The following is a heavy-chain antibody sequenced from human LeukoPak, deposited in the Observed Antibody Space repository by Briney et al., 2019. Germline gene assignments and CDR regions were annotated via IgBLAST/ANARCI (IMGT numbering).Heavy chain of an antibody. Sequence: KSGESLKISCKGSEYSFATYWIGWVPQVPGQGLELMGIFFPGDSDTRYSPSFQGQVTISADKSISTAYLQWSSLKASDTAIYYCASEYCSGGNCYFDYWGQGTLVTVSS. J-gene: IGHJ4*02. CDR2: FFPGDSDT. D-gene: IGHD2-15*01. CDR3: ASEYCSGGNCYFDY. CDR1: EYSFATYW. V-gene: IGHV5-51*01.